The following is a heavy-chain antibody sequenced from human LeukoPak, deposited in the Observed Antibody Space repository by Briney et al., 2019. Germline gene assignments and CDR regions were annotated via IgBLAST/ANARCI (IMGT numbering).Heavy chain of an antibody. CDR3: ARESKGLWFGEFYFDY. D-gene: IGHD3-10*01. CDR1: GFTFSSYA. CDR2: ISGSGGST. J-gene: IGHJ4*02. V-gene: IGHV3-23*01. Sequence: GGSLRLSCAASGFTFSSYAMSWVRQAPGKGLEWVSAISGSGGSTYYADSVKGRFTISRDNSKNTLYLQMNSLRAEDTAVYYCARESKGLWFGEFYFDYWGQGTLVTVSS.